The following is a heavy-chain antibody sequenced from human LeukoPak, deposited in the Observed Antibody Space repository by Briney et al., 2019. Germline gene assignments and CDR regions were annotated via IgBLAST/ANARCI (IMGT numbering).Heavy chain of an antibody. D-gene: IGHD3-3*01. CDR3: ARGAIPLDYDFWSGPLGLGGPIDP. Sequence: SETLSLTCTVSGGSISSYYWSWIRQPPGKGLEWIGEINHSGSTNYNPSLKSRVTISVDTSKNQFSLKLSSVTAADTAVYYCARGAIPLDYDFWSGPLGLGGPIDPWGQGTLVTVSS. V-gene: IGHV4-34*01. J-gene: IGHJ5*02. CDR1: GGSISSYY. CDR2: INHSGST.